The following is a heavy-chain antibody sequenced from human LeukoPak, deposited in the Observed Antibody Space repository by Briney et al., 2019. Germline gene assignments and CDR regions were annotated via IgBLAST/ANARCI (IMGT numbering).Heavy chain of an antibody. D-gene: IGHD3-22*01. Sequence: GASVKVSCKASGGTFSSYAISWVRQAPGQGLEWMGRIIPILCIANYAQKFQGRVTITADKSTSTAYMELSSLRSEDTAVYYCASGYYYDSSGYYDPGYYFDYWGQGTLVTVSS. V-gene: IGHV1-69*04. CDR2: IIPILCIA. CDR3: ASGYYYDSSGYYDPGYYFDY. CDR1: GGTFSSYA. J-gene: IGHJ4*02.